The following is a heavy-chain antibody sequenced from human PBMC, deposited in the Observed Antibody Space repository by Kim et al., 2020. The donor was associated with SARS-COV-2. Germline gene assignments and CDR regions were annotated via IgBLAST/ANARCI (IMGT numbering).Heavy chain of an antibody. V-gene: IGHV4-39*01. CDR3: ARGLLWFGDQGQFDY. J-gene: IGHJ4*02. CDR1: GGSISSSSYY. D-gene: IGHD3-10*01. CDR2: IYYSGST. Sequence: SETLSLTCTVSGGSISSSSYYWGWIRQPPGKGLEWIGSIYYSGSTYYNPSLKSRVTISVDTSKNQFSLKRSSVTAADTAVYYCARGLLWFGDQGQFDYWGQGTLVTVSS.